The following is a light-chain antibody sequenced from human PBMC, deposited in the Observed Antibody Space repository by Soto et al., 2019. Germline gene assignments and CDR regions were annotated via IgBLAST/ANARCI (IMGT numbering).Light chain of an antibody. V-gene: IGLV2-14*03. CDR1: SSDVGGYNF. J-gene: IGLJ2*01. CDR3: NSFTATSTLI. Sequence: QSALTQSASVSGSPGQSITISCTGSSSDVGGYNFVSWYQQHPGKAPKLLIYDVTNRPSGVSTRFSGSKSGNTASLTVSGLQSEDEADYYCNSFTATSTLIFGGGTKLTVL. CDR2: DVT.